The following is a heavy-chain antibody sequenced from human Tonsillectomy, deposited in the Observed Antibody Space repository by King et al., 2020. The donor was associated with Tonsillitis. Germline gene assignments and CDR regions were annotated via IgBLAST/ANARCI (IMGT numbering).Heavy chain of an antibody. CDR3: ARGGWGYGDEIYYFDY. J-gene: IGHJ4*02. CDR2: INPNSGGT. Sequence: QLVQSGAEVKKPGASVKVSCQASGYTFTGYYMHWVRQAPGQGFEWMGWINPNSGGTNYAQKFQGRVTMTWDTSITTAYIELSRVKSDDTAVYYCARGGWGYGDEIYYFDYWGQGTLVTVSS. CDR1: GYTFTGYY. D-gene: IGHD4-17*01. V-gene: IGHV1-2*02.